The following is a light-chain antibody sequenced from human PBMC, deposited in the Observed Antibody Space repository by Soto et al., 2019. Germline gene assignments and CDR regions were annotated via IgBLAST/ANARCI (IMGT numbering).Light chain of an antibody. CDR1: QSVGSN. CDR3: QQYNNQPPDRT. CDR2: GAS. V-gene: IGKV3-15*01. J-gene: IGKJ1*01. Sequence: EIVMTQSPATLSVSPGERATLSCRASQSVGSNLAWYQQKPGQAPRLLIYGASTRATGIPARFSGSGSGTGFTLNISSLQSEDFAIYFCQQYNNQPPDRTFGQGTKVEIK.